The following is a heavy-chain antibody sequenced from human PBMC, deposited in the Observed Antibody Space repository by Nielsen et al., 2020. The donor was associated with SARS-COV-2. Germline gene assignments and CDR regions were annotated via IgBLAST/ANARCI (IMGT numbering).Heavy chain of an antibody. V-gene: IGHV4-39*07. CDR1: GGSISSSSYY. Sequence: SETLSLTCTVSGGSISSSSYYWGWIRQPPGKGLEWIGSIYYSGSTNYNPSLKSRVTISVDTSKNQFSLKLSSVTAADTAVYYCARGQQWLVRSRYYFDYWGQGTLVTVSS. CDR2: IYYSGST. J-gene: IGHJ4*02. D-gene: IGHD6-19*01. CDR3: ARGQQWLVRSRYYFDY.